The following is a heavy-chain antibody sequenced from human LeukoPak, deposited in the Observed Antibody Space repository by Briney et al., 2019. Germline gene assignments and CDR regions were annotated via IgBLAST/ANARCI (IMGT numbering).Heavy chain of an antibody. CDR3: ALGLAGPRLHP. CDR1: GGSFSGYY. D-gene: IGHD2-21*02. Sequence: SETLSLTCAVYGGSFSGYYWSWIRQPPGKGLEWLGEINHSGNTNYISSLKSRVTISVDTSKNHSSLRLSSVTAADTAVYYCALGLAGPRLHPWGHGTLVAVSS. V-gene: IGHV4-34*01. J-gene: IGHJ5*02. CDR2: INHSGNT.